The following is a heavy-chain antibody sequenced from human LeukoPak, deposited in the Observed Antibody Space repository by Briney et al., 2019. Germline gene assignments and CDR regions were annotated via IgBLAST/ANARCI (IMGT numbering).Heavy chain of an antibody. Sequence: PSETLSLTCTVSGGSISSSSSYWGWIRQPPGKGLEWIGSIYYSGSTYYNPSLKSRVTISVDTSKNQFSLKLSSVTAADTAVYYCARTLGYYDSSGYYYGYYFDYWGQGTLVTVSS. CDR1: GGSISSSSSY. J-gene: IGHJ4*02. D-gene: IGHD3-22*01. CDR2: IYYSGST. CDR3: ARTLGYYDSSGYYYGYYFDY. V-gene: IGHV4-39*01.